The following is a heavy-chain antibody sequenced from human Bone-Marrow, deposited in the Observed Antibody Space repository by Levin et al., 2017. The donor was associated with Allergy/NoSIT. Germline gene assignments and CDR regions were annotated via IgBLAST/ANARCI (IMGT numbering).Heavy chain of an antibody. CDR2: ISKTHNHI. D-gene: IGHD3-16*01. CDR3: ARDLGGELYRWFDP. V-gene: IGHV3-21*01. Sequence: GESLKISCAASGFTFSDYSMHWVRQAPGKGLEWVSSISKTHNHIYYADSVKGRFTISRDNAKNSLDLQMNSLRAEDTAVYYCARDLGGELYRWFDPWGQGTLVTVSS. CDR1: GFTFSDYS. J-gene: IGHJ5*02.